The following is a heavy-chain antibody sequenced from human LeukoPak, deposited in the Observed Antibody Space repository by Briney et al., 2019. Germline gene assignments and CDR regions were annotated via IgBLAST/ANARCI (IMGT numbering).Heavy chain of an antibody. J-gene: IGHJ1*01. CDR3: ARVGVYYDSSGYPTPVEYFQH. V-gene: IGHV4-39*01. CDR1: GGSISSSSYY. Sequence: PSETLSLTCTVSGGSISSSSYYWGWIRQPPGKGLEWIGSIYYSGSTYYNPSLKSRVTISVDTSKNQFSLKLSSVTAADTAVYYCARVGVYYDSSGYPTPVEYFQHWGQGTLVTVSS. D-gene: IGHD3-22*01. CDR2: IYYSGST.